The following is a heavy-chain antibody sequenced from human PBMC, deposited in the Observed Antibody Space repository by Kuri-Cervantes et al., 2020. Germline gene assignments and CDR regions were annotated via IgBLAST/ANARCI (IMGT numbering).Heavy chain of an antibody. CDR3: ARDSYYYDSSGYMDY. Sequence: ASVKVSCKASGYTFTGYYMHWVRQAPGQELEWMGWINPNSGGTNYAQKFQGRVTMTRDTSTSTVYMELSSLRSEDTAVYYCARDSYYYDSSGYMDYWGQGTLVTVSS. CDR1: GYTFTGYY. D-gene: IGHD3-22*01. J-gene: IGHJ4*02. CDR2: INPNSGGT. V-gene: IGHV1-2*02.